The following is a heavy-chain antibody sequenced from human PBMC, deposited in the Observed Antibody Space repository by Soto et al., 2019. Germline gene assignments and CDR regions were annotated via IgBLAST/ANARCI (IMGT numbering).Heavy chain of an antibody. V-gene: IGHV1-69*12. D-gene: IGHD1-1*01. Sequence: QVQLVQSGAEVKKPGSSVKVSCKASGGTFSSYAISWVRQAPGQGLEWMGGIIPIFGTANYAQKFQGRVTITADESTSTAYMERSSLRSEDTAVYYCARDEMPGDGTQVDPWGQGTLVTVSS. CDR3: ARDEMPGDGTQVDP. CDR1: GGTFSSYA. J-gene: IGHJ5*02. CDR2: IIPIFGTA.